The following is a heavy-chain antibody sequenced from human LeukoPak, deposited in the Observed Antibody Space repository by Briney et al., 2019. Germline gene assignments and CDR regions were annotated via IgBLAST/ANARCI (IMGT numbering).Heavy chain of an antibody. CDR1: GYTFTSYD. CDR3: ARGRNSDSWYFDWFDI. CDR2: MNPNSGNT. Sequence: GASVKVSCKASGYTFTSYDINWVRQATGQGLEWMGWMNPNSGNTGYAQKFQGRVTITRNTSISTAYMELSSLRSDDTAVYYCARGRNSDSWYFDWFDIWGQGTLVTVSS. D-gene: IGHD6-13*01. V-gene: IGHV1-8*03. J-gene: IGHJ5*02.